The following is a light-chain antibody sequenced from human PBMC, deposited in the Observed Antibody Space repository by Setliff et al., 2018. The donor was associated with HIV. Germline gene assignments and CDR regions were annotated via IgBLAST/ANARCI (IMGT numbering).Light chain of an antibody. CDR2: EVT. V-gene: IGLV2-23*02. J-gene: IGLJ1*01. CDR3: CSYARSSTYV. CDR1: SSDVGNYNL. Sequence: QSVLTQPASVSRSPGQSITLSCTGSSSDVGNYNLVSWYQHHPGTAPKLVIYEVTKRPSGVSNRFSGSKSGNTASLTLSGLQAEDDADYYCCSYARSSTYVFGTGTKATV.